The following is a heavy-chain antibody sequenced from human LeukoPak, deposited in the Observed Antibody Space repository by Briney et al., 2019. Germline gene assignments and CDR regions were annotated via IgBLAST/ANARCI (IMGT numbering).Heavy chain of an antibody. D-gene: IGHD6-13*01. CDR1: GFTFSGYD. V-gene: IGHV3-23*01. Sequence: GGSPRLSCEASGFTFSGYDMSWVRQAPGKGLEWVSVISVSGDWTYYADSAKGRFTISRDNSKNTLYLQMNSLRAEDTAVYYCANYRQSITAAGNSREFADYWGQGTLVTVSS. CDR3: ANYRQSITAAGNSREFADY. J-gene: IGHJ4*02. CDR2: ISVSGDWT.